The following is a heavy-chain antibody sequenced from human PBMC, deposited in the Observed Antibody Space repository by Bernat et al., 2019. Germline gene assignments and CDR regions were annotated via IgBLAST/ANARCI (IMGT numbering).Heavy chain of an antibody. CDR1: GGSFSGYY. Sequence: VQLQQWGAGLLKPSETLSLTCAVYGGSFSGYYWSWIRQPPGKGLEWIGEINHSGSTNYNPSLKSRVTISVDTSKNQFSLKLSSVTAADTAVYYCARGLKRRFLEWLLYYFDYWGQGTLVTVSS. CDR3: ARGLKRRFLEWLLYYFDY. D-gene: IGHD3-3*01. J-gene: IGHJ4*02. V-gene: IGHV4-34*01. CDR2: INHSGST.